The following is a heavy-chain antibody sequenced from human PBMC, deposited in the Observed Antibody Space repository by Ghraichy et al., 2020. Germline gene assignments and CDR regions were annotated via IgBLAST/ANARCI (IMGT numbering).Heavy chain of an antibody. Sequence: SETLSLTCTVSGDSISGYYLSWIRQPPGRGLEWIGYIYHSGSTNYNPSLKSRVTISIDTSKNQFSLKLRSVTAADTAVYYCAGDRLDAFDIWGQGTMVTVSS. J-gene: IGHJ3*02. V-gene: IGHV4-59*01. CDR3: AGDRLDAFDI. CDR1: GDSISGYY. CDR2: IYHSGST.